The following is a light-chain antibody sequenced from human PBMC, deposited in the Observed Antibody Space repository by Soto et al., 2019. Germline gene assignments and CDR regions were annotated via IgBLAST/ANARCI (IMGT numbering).Light chain of an antibody. Sequence: DIQMTQSPSSLSASVGDRVTITCRASQAINNYVAWYQQRPGQVPNLLIYGASTLQSGVPIRFSGSGSGTDFTLTISSLQPEDVAVYYCQRYNSAPRTFGQGTKGEIK. CDR1: QAINNY. J-gene: IGKJ1*01. CDR3: QRYNSAPRT. CDR2: GAS. V-gene: IGKV1-27*01.